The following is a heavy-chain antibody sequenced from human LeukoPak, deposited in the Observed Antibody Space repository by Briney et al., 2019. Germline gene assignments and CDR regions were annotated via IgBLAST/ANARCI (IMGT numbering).Heavy chain of an antibody. V-gene: IGHV3-30*18. Sequence: GGSLRLSCAASGFTFSSYGMHWVRQAPGKGLEWVAVISYDGSNKYYADSVKGRFTISRDNSKNTLYLQMNGLRAEDTAVYYCAKDQRVTTVTPQPYYYYGMDVWGQGTTVTVSS. CDR1: GFTFSSYG. J-gene: IGHJ6*02. CDR2: ISYDGSNK. CDR3: AKDQRVTTVTPQPYYYYGMDV. D-gene: IGHD4-17*01.